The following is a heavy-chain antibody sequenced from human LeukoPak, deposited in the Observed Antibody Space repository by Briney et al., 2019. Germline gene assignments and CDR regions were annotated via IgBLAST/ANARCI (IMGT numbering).Heavy chain of an antibody. CDR3: ARVERITMVRGATRWFDP. D-gene: IGHD3-10*01. V-gene: IGHV4-59*01. J-gene: IGHJ5*02. CDR2: IYYSGST. CDR1: GGSISSYY. Sequence: SETLSLTCTVCGGSISSYYWSWIRQPPGKGLEWIGYIYYSGSTNYNPSLKSRVTISVDTSKNQFSLKLSSVTAADTAVYYCARVERITMVRGATRWFDPWGQGTLVTVSS.